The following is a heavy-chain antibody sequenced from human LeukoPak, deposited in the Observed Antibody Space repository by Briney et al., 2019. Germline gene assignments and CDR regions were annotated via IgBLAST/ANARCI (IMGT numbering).Heavy chain of an antibody. CDR2: IRYDGSDK. Sequence: GGSLRLSCAASGFTFSTFGMHWVRQAPGKGLEWVTFIRYDGSDKYYTDSVKGRFTISRDNSRNILFLQMNSLRTEDTAVYYCAKDGGRGVLDYWGPGTLVTVSS. V-gene: IGHV3-30*02. CDR3: AKDGGRGVLDY. CDR1: GFTFSTFG. D-gene: IGHD3-10*01. J-gene: IGHJ4*02.